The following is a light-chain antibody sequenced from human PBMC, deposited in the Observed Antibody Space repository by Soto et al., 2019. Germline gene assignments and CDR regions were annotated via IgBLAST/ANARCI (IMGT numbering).Light chain of an antibody. Sequence: DIQMTQSPSTLSASVGDRVTITCRASQSISSWLAWYQQKPGKAPKLLIYKASSLESGVPSRFIGSGSGTELTLTISSLQPDDFATYYCQQYNSSPWTFGQGTKAEIK. CDR2: KAS. CDR1: QSISSW. CDR3: QQYNSSPWT. J-gene: IGKJ1*01. V-gene: IGKV1-5*03.